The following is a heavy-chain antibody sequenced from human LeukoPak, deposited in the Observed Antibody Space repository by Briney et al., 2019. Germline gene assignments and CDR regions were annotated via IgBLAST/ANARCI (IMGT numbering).Heavy chain of an antibody. CDR3: ARGRYSSSWPPSDAFDI. CDR2: ISYDGSNK. V-gene: IGHV3-30-3*01. CDR1: GFTFSSYA. J-gene: IGHJ3*02. D-gene: IGHD6-13*01. Sequence: GGSLRLSCAASGFTFSSYAMHWVRQAPGKGLEWVAVISYDGSNKYYADSVKGRFTISRDNPKNTLYLQMNSLRAEDTAVYYCARGRYSSSWPPSDAFDIWGQGTMVTVSS.